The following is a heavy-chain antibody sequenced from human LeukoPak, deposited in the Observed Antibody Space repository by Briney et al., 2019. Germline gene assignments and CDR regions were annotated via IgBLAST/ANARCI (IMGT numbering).Heavy chain of an antibody. Sequence: PSETLSLTCTVSGGSISSSSYYWGWIRQPPGKGLEWIGEINHSGSTNYNPSLKSRVTISVDTSKNQFSLKLSSVTAADTAVYYCARLSMAFDIWGQGTMVTVSS. CDR2: INHSGST. J-gene: IGHJ3*02. V-gene: IGHV4-39*07. CDR1: GGSISSSSYY. CDR3: ARLSMAFDI.